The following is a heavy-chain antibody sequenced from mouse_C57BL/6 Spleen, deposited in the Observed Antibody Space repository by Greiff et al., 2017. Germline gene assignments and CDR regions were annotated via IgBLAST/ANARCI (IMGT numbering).Heavy chain of an antibody. CDR1: GYTFTSYW. Sequence: QVQLQQPGAELVKPGASVKLSCKASGYTFTSYWMQWVKQRPGQGLEWIGEIDPSDSYTNYNQKFKGKATLTVDTSSSTAYMQLSSLTSEDSAVYDCARPVTKAMDYWGQGTSVTVSS. CDR2: IDPSDSYT. J-gene: IGHJ4*01. D-gene: IGHD2-2*01. V-gene: IGHV1-50*01. CDR3: ARPVTKAMDY.